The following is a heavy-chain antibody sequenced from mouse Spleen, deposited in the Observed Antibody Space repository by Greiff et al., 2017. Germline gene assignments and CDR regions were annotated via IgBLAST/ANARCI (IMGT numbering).Heavy chain of an antibody. J-gene: IGHJ4*01. D-gene: IGHD1-1*01. CDR3: ARGATVVAPYAMDY. CDR2: ISDGGSYT. CDR1: GFTFSDYY. Sequence: EVKLVESGGGLVKPGGSLKLSCAASGFTFSDYYMYWVRQTPEKRLEWVATISDGGSYTYYPDSVKGRFTISRDNAKNNLYLQMSSLKSEDTAMYYCARGATVVAPYAMDYWGQGTSVTVSS. V-gene: IGHV5-4*02.